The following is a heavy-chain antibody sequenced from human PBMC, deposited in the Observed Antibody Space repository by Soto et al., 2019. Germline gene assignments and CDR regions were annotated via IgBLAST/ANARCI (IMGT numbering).Heavy chain of an antibody. Sequence: QITLKESGPTLVKPTQTLTLTCTLSGLSLSTSGVGVGWIRQPPGKALEWLALIYWDDDKRYSPSLENRLTITKDTSKNQAVLTMTNMDPADTGTYYCAHRRPGLYFDYWGQETLVTVSS. CDR2: IYWDDDK. V-gene: IGHV2-5*02. J-gene: IGHJ4*02. CDR3: AHRRPGLYFDY. CDR1: GLSLSTSGVG.